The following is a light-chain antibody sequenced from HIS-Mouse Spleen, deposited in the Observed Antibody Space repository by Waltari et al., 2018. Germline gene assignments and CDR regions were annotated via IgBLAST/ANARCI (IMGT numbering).Light chain of an antibody. CDR1: NIGSKR. CDR3: YSTDSSGNHRV. CDR2: EDS. V-gene: IGLV3-10*01. J-gene: IGLJ2*01. Sequence: SYVLTQPPSVSVAPGKTARITCGGNNIGSKRVHWYQQKSGQAPVLVIYEDSKRPSGIPERFSGSSSGTMATLTISGAQVEDEADYYCYSTDSSGNHRVFGGGTKLTVL.